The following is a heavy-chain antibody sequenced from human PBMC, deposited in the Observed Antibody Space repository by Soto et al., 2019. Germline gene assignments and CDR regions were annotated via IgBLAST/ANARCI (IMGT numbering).Heavy chain of an antibody. CDR2: IYYSGST. Sequence: QVPLQASGPGLVKPSETLSLTCTVSGGSISTNFWTWIRQTPGQGLEWIGNIYYSGSTNYNPSLKSRVTISVDTSKKQFSLKLSSVTAADTAVYFCAAERLGSGYVDAFDIWGQGTMVTVSS. CDR3: AAERLGSGYVDAFDI. J-gene: IGHJ3*02. V-gene: IGHV4-59*01. CDR1: GGSISTNF. D-gene: IGHD3-22*01.